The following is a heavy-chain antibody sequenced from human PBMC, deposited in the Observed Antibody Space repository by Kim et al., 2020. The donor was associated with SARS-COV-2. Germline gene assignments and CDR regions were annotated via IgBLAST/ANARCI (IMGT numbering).Heavy chain of an antibody. CDR3: ARDSIAVAGILGY. Sequence: GGSLRLSCAASGFTFSSYAMHWVRQAPGKGLEWVAVISYDGSNKYYADSVKGRFTISRDNSKNTLYLQMNSLRAEDTAVYYCARDSIAVAGILGYWGQGTLVTVSS. V-gene: IGHV3-30*04. CDR2: ISYDGSNK. J-gene: IGHJ4*02. D-gene: IGHD6-19*01. CDR1: GFTFSSYA.